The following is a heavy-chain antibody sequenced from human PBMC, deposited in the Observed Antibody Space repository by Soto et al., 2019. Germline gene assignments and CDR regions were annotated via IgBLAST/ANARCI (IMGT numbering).Heavy chain of an antibody. CDR2: IYHSGST. J-gene: IGHJ4*02. CDR1: CYSIISGYY. CDR3: ARDLYYYDSSGYHWEAPFDY. D-gene: IGHD3-22*01. V-gene: IGHV4-38-2*02. Sequence: SETLSLTGAVSCYSIISGYYFGLIRHPPWKLLYWIGIIYHSGSTYYNPSLKSRVTISVDTSNNQFSLKLSSVTASDTAVYYCARDLYYYDSSGYHWEAPFDYWGQGTLVTVSS.